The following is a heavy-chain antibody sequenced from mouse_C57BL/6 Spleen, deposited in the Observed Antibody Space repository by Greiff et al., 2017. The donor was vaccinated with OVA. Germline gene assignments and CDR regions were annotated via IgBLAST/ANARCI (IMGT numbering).Heavy chain of an antibody. J-gene: IGHJ3*01. Sequence: VQLQQSGAELARPGASVKLSCKASGYTFISYGISWVKQRTGQGLEWIGEIYPRSGNTYYNEKFKGKATLTADKSSSTAYMELRSLTSEDSAVYFCARSYEGYYGFAYWGQGTLVTVSA. CDR1: GYTFISYG. D-gene: IGHD2-3*01. V-gene: IGHV1-81*01. CDR3: ARSYEGYYGFAY. CDR2: IYPRSGNT.